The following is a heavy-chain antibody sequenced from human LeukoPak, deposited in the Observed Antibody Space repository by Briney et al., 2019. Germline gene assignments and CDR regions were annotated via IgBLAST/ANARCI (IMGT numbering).Heavy chain of an antibody. CDR1: GFTFSDYY. CDR2: ISSSGSTI. CDR3: ARDCYDSSGYYYEIYYYCGMDV. V-gene: IGHV3-11*01. Sequence: PGGSLRLSCAASGFTFSDYYMSWIRQAPGKGLEWVSYISSSGSTIYYADSVKGRFTISRDNAKNSLYLQMNSLRAEDTAVYYCARDCYDSSGYYYEIYYYCGMDVWGQGTTVTVSS. J-gene: IGHJ6*02. D-gene: IGHD3-22*01.